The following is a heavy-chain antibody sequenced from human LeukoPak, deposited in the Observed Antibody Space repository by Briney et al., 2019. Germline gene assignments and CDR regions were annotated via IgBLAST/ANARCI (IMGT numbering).Heavy chain of an antibody. J-gene: IGHJ4*02. D-gene: IGHD3-16*02. Sequence: SQTLSLTCTVSGGSISNGDYYWSWTRQPPGKGLEWIGYIYYSGSTYYNPSLKSRVTVSVDTSKNQFSLRLSSVTAADTAVYYCARVGGLIVYYFDYWGQGTLVTVSS. CDR1: GGSISNGDYY. CDR3: ARVGGLIVYYFDY. CDR2: IYYSGST. V-gene: IGHV4-30-4*01.